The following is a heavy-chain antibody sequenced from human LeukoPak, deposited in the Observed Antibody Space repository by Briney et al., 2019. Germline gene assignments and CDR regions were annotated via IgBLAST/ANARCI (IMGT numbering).Heavy chain of an antibody. D-gene: IGHD5-24*01. J-gene: IGHJ4*02. CDR2: IKANSGDT. CDR1: GYIFTAYY. CDR3: TRVGDGYPY. V-gene: IGHV1-2*02. Sequence: ASVTVSCKASGYIFTAYYLHWVRQAPGQGPEWMGWIKANSGDTNYAQKFQGRVTMTRDTSISTVYMELSRLTSDDTAVYCCTRVGDGYPYWGQGTLVTVSS.